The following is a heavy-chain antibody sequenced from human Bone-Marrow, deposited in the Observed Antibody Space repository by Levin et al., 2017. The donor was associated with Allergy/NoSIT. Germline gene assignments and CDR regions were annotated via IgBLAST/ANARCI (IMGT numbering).Heavy chain of an antibody. J-gene: IGHJ4*02. D-gene: IGHD5-12*01. CDR2: ISYDGSNK. CDR1: GFTFSSYG. CDR3: AKSGAGESGYDFYY. V-gene: IGHV3-30*18. Sequence: GESLKISCAASGFTFSSYGMHWVRQAPGKGLEWVAVISYDGSNKYYADSVKGRFTISRDNSKNTLYLQMNSLRAEDTAVYYCAKSGAGESGYDFYYWGQGTLVTVSS.